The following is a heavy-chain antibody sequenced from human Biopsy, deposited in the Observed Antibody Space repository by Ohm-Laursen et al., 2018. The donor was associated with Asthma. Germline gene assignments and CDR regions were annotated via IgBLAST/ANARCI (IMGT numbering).Heavy chain of an antibody. CDR3: ARDSCEDSGGAGAFDS. CDR2: ISSDGHNK. CDR1: GFVFSQSG. J-gene: IGHJ3*02. Sequence: SLRLSCTASGFVFSQSGMHWVRQAPGKGLEWVALISSDGHNKYYKDSVKGRFTISRDNSKLRLYLEINSLRVEDSDVYYCARDSCEDSGGAGAFDSWGQGIRVAVSA. D-gene: IGHD4-23*01. V-gene: IGHV3-30*03.